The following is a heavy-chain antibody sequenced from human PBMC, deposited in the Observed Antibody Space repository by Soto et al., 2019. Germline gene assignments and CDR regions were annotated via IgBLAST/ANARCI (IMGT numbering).Heavy chain of an antibody. J-gene: IGHJ6*02. CDR3: ARYIPGVSYYGMDV. CDR1: GFTFSSYA. D-gene: IGHD2-2*01. V-gene: IGHV3-23*01. Sequence: PGGSLRLSCAASGFTFSSYAMSWVRQAPGKGLEWVSAISGSGGSTYYADSVKGRFTISRDNSKNTLYLQMYSLRAEDTAVYYCARYIPGVSYYGMDVWGQGTTVTVSS. CDR2: ISGSGGST.